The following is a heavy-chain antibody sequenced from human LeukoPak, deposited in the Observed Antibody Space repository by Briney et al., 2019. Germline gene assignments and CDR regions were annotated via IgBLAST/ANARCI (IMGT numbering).Heavy chain of an antibody. CDR1: GFTFSRYW. J-gene: IGHJ4*02. V-gene: IGHV3-74*01. CDR3: VADLGDYADF. CDR2: SKTDGTYT. Sequence: PGGSLRLSCAASGFTFSRYWMHWVRQAPGEGLVGVSRSKTDGTYTSNADSVKGRFTISRDNAKSTLYLQMNSLKVEDTAVYYCVADLGDYADFWGQGTLVTVSS.